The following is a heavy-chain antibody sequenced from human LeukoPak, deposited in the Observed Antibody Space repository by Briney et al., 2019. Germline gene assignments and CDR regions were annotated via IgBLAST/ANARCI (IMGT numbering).Heavy chain of an antibody. Sequence: ASVKVSCKASGYTFTSYAMNWVRQAPGQGLEWMGWISAYNGNTNYAQKLQGRVTMTTDTSTSTAYMELRSLRSDDTAVYYCARGGGSGSFVWFFHLWGRGTLVTVFS. CDR2: ISAYNGNT. J-gene: IGHJ2*01. D-gene: IGHD3-10*01. CDR1: GYTFTSYA. V-gene: IGHV1-18*01. CDR3: ARGGGSGSFVWFFHL.